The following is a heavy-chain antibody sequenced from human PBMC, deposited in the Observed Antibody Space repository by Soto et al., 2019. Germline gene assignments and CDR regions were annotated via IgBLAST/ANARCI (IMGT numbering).Heavy chain of an antibody. CDR3: AREARGVISGMDV. CDR2: ISHSGST. D-gene: IGHD3-10*01. Sequence: KPSETLSLTCTVTGGTISGYYWSWIRQPPGKGLEWIGHISHSGSTNYNPSLKSRVTISVDTSKRQFSLKLSSVTAADTAVYYCAREARGVISGMDVWGQGTTVTVSS. CDR1: GGTISGYY. J-gene: IGHJ6*02. V-gene: IGHV4-59*01.